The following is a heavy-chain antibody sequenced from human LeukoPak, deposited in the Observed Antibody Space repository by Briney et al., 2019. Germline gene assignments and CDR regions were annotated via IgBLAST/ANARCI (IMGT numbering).Heavy chain of an antibody. J-gene: IGHJ4*02. CDR3: TRDGVSWILDY. CDR2: VYYRGNT. Sequence: SETLSLTCSVSGDSISPYYWSWIRQPPGKGLAWIGFVYYRGNTNYNPSLKRQVTISVDTSKNQVSLKLNSVTAADTAVYYCTRDGVSWILDYWGQGTLVTVSS. D-gene: IGHD3-16*01. V-gene: IGHV4-59*01. CDR1: GDSISPYY.